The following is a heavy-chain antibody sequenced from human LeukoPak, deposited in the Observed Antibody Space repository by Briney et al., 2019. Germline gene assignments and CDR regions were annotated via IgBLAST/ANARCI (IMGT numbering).Heavy chain of an antibody. CDR2: ISNSGSTV. Sequence: GSLRLSCAASGFTFSDYYMTWIRQAPGKGLEWLSYISNSGSTVFYADSIMGRFTVSRDNAKRSLYLQIESLRDDDTAVYHCVLGTINKDYYFGMDVWGQGTTVTVSS. CDR3: VLGTINKDYYFGMDV. J-gene: IGHJ6*02. V-gene: IGHV3-11*01. D-gene: IGHD2-8*01. CDR1: GFTFSDYY.